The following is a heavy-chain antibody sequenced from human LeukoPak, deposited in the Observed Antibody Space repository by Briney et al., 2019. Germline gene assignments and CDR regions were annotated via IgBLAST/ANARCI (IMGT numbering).Heavy chain of an antibody. V-gene: IGHV3-48*01. D-gene: IGHD6-13*01. CDR1: GFTFSSYS. CDR3: ASWAAASYDAFDI. CDR2: ISSSSSTI. Sequence: GRSLRLSCAASGFTFSSYSMNWVRQAPGKGLEWVSYISSSSSTIYYADSVKGRFTISRDNAKNSLYLQMNSLRAEDTAVYYCASWAAASYDAFDIWGQGTMVTVSS. J-gene: IGHJ3*02.